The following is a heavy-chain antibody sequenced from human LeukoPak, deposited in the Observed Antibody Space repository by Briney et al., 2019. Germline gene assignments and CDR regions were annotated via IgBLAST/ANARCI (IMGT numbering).Heavy chain of an antibody. CDR1: GFTFSSYG. J-gene: IGHJ6*03. V-gene: IGHV3-30*18. CDR3: AKVSANYDFWGYYYYMDV. CDR2: ISYDGSNK. Sequence: PGRSLRLSCAASGFTFSSYGMHWVRQAPGKGLEWVAVISYDGSNKYYADSVKGRFTISRDNSKNTLYLQMNSLRAEDTAVYYCAKVSANYDFWGYYYYMDVWGKGTTVTVSS. D-gene: IGHD3-3*01.